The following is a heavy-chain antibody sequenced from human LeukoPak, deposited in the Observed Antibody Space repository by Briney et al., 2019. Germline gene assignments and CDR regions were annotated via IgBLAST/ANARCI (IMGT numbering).Heavy chain of an antibody. V-gene: IGHV4-38-2*02. CDR3: ARAGGATTSFDY. CDR1: GYSISSGYY. Sequence: SETLSLTCSVSGYSISSGYYWGWIRQPPGKGLEWIGSIYHSGSTHKHPSLKSRVTISVDTSKNQFSLKLSSATAADTAVYYCARAGGATTSFDYWGQGTLVTVSS. CDR2: IYHSGST. D-gene: IGHD1-26*01. J-gene: IGHJ4*02.